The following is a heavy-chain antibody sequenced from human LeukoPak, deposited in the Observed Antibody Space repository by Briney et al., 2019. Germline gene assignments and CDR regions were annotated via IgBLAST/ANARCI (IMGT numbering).Heavy chain of an antibody. CDR2: INGGGSPI. D-gene: IGHD1-26*01. V-gene: IGHV3-48*01. Sequence: QSGGSLRLSCAASGFTFSSYAISWVRQAPGKGLEWVSYINGGGSPIFYADSVRGRFTISRDNAKNSLYLQMNSLRAEDTAVYYCAKKAGPGGGSYSDAFDIWGQGTMVTVSS. CDR1: GFTFSSYA. CDR3: AKKAGPGGGSYSDAFDI. J-gene: IGHJ3*02.